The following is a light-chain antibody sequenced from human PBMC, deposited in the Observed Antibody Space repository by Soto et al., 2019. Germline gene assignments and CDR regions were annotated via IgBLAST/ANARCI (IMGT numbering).Light chain of an antibody. V-gene: IGLV1-47*01. Sequence: QSVLTQPPSASATPGQRVTISCSGSGSNIGSTYVDWYQQLPGAAPKLLIYRNNQRPSGVPDRFSGSKSGTSASLAISGLRSEDEADYHCASWDDSLNHWGFGGGTKVTVL. J-gene: IGLJ3*02. CDR2: RNN. CDR3: ASWDDSLNHWG. CDR1: GSNIGSTY.